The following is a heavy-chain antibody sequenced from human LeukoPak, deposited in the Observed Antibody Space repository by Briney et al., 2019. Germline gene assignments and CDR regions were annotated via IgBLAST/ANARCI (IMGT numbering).Heavy chain of an antibody. CDR2: ISAYNGNT. CDR1: GYTFTSYG. V-gene: IGHV1-18*01. CDR3: ARDPGGYSYVSFDY. D-gene: IGHD5-18*01. J-gene: IGHJ4*02. Sequence: GASVKVSCKASGYTFTSYGISWVRQAPGQGLEWMGWISAYNGNTNYAQKLQGRVTMTTDTSTSTAYKELRSLRSDDTAVYYCARDPGGYSYVSFDYWGQGTLVTVSS.